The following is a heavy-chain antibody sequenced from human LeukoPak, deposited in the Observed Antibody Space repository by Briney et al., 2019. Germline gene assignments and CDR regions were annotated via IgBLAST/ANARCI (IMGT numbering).Heavy chain of an antibody. V-gene: IGHV4-34*01. J-gene: IGHJ4*02. CDR1: GGSFSGYY. Sequence: SETLSLTRAVYGGSFSGYYWSWIRQPPGKGLEWIGEINHSGSTNYNPSLKSRVTISVDTSKNQSSLKLSSVTAADTAVYYCARDLGEPFDYWGQGTLVTVSS. CDR3: ARDLGEPFDY. CDR2: INHSGST. D-gene: IGHD1-26*01.